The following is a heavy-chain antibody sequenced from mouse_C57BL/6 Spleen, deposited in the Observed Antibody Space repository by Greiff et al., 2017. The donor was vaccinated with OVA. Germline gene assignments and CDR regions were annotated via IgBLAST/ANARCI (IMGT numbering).Heavy chain of an antibody. CDR3: AREGDGLAWFAY. CDR1: GYSITSGYY. D-gene: IGHD2-3*01. CDR2: ISYDGSN. V-gene: IGHV3-6*01. Sequence: ESGPGLVKPSQSLSLTCSVTGYSITSGYYWNWVRQFPGNKLEWMGYISYDGSNNYNPSLKNRISITRDTSKNQFFLKFNSVTTEDTATYYCAREGDGLAWFAYWGQGTLVTVAA. J-gene: IGHJ3*01.